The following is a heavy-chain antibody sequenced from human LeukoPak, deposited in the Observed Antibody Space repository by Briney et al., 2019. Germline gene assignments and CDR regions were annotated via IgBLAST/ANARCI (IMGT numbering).Heavy chain of an antibody. J-gene: IGHJ6*02. CDR1: GFTFSSYW. CDR2: IKQDGSEK. V-gene: IGHV3-7*01. CDR3: ARDQFYYYYGMDV. Sequence: GGSLRLSCAASGFTFSSYWMSWVRQAPGKGLEWVANIKQDGSEKYYVDSVKGRFTISRDNAKNSLYLQMNSLRAEDTAVYYCARDQFYYYYGMDVWGQGTTVTVSS.